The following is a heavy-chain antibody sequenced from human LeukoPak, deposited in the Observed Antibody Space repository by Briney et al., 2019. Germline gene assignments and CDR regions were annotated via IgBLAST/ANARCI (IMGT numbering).Heavy chain of an antibody. CDR1: GFTFSSYA. CDR2: ISGSGGST. V-gene: IGHV3-23*01. CDR3: AKDAYSLFGVPAAPYFDY. J-gene: IGHJ4*02. Sequence: GGSLRLSCAASGFTFSSYAMSWVRQAPGKGLEWVSAISGSGGSTYYADSVKGWFTISRDNSKNTLYLQMNSLRAEDTAVYYCAKDAYSLFGVPAAPYFDYWGQGTLVTVSS. D-gene: IGHD2-2*01.